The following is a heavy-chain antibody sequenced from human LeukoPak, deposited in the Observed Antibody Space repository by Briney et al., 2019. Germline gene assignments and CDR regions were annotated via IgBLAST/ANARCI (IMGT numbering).Heavy chain of an antibody. CDR3: ARDGLVVGATGVFDY. V-gene: IGHV1-18*01. D-gene: IGHD1-26*01. CDR1: GYTFTSYG. CDR2: ISAYNGNT. Sequence: PGASVKVSCKASGYTFTSYGISWVRQAPGQGLEWMGWISAYNGNTNYAQKLQGRVTMTTDTSTSTAYMELRSLRSDDTAVYYCARDGLVVGATGVFDYWGQGTLVTVSS. J-gene: IGHJ4*02.